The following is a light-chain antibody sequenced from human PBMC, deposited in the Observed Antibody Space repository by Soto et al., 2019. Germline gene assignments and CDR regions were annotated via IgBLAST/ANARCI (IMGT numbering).Light chain of an antibody. CDR1: RNLLRSNGYYY. J-gene: IGKJ5*01. V-gene: IGKV2-28*01. CDR2: SXS. Sequence: IVLPQSPLSLPVTPGAPASLSXRSSRNLLRSNGYYYLDWXLQKQGXSPKXXXDSXSNRASGVSDRLSGSGSATAFTLKISRVEAEYVGVYYCMQALQTTVTFGQGTRLEIK. CDR3: MQALQTTVT.